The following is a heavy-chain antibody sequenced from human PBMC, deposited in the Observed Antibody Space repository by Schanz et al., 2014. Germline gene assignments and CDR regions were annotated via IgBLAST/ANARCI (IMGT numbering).Heavy chain of an antibody. V-gene: IGHV3-30*14. Sequence: VQLVESGGGLVQPGGSLRLSCAASGFTFSSYAMSWVRQAPGKGLEWVAVISVDGSNKHYPDSVKGRFTISRDNAKNMVFLQMNSLRVEDTAIYYCARDEGKDGYNLAFDVWGQGTLVTVSS. D-gene: IGHD5-12*01. J-gene: IGHJ3*01. CDR1: GFTFSSYA. CDR2: ISVDGSNK. CDR3: ARDEGKDGYNLAFDV.